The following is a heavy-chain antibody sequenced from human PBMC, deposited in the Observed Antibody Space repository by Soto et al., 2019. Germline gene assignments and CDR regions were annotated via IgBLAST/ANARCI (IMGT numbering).Heavy chain of an antibody. D-gene: IGHD2-2*02. CDR2: ISAYNGNT. J-gene: IGHJ5*02. CDR3: ARRGCSSTSCYTPWFDP. Sequence: GASVEVSCEASGYTFTSYGISWVRQAPGQGLEWMGWISAYNGNTNYAQKLQGRVTMTTDTSTSTAYMELRSLRSDDTAVYYCARRGCSSTSCYTPWFDPWGQGTLVTVSS. V-gene: IGHV1-18*04. CDR1: GYTFTSYG.